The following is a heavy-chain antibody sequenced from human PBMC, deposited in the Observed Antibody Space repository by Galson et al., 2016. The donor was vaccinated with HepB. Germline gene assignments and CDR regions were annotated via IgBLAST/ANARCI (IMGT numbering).Heavy chain of an antibody. CDR3: ARERGNYHYFDY. V-gene: IGHV1-24*01. CDR2: SDPEDGDT. Sequence: QSGAEVKKPGASVKVSCKVSGYSLIELSMHWVRQAPGKGLEWMGGSDPEDGDTIYAQQFQGRVTLTEDTSTDTAYMELSSLRSDDTAVYYCARERGNYHYFDYWGQGTLVTVSS. D-gene: IGHD1-7*01. J-gene: IGHJ4*02. CDR1: GYSLIELS.